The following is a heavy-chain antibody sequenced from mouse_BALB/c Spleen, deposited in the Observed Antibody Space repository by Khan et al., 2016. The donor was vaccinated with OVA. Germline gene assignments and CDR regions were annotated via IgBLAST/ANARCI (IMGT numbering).Heavy chain of an antibody. CDR2: INPHIGET. D-gene: IGHD1-1*02. V-gene: IGHV1-20*02. Sequence: EVQLQESGPELVKPGASVKISCKASGYSFTGYFMNWVMQSHGKSLEWIGRINPHIGETFYNQKFKDKATLTVDESSTTAHMELRSLSSEDSAAYYCARKNGGDFDYWGQGTTLTVSS. CDR3: ARKNGGDFDY. J-gene: IGHJ2*01. CDR1: GYSFTGYF.